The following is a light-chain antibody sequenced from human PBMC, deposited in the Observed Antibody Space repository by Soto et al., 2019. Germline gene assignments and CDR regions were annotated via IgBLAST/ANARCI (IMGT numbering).Light chain of an antibody. J-gene: IGKJ5*01. V-gene: IGKV2-28*01. CDR3: MQALPAPHT. CDR2: LGS. Sequence: DIVMTQSPLSLPVTPGEPASISCRSSQSLLHSDGYNYLDWYLQKPGQSPQLLIYLGSNRASGVPARFSGSGSGTDFTLKISRVEAEDVGVSYCMQALPAPHTFAQGTRLEIK. CDR1: QSLLHSDGYNY.